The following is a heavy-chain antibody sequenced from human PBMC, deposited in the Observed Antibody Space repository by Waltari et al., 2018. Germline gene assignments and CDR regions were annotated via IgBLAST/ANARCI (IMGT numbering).Heavy chain of an antibody. D-gene: IGHD4-17*01. Sequence: QVQLQQWGAGLLKPSETLSLTCAVYGGSFSGYYWSWIRQPPGKGLEWIGEINHSGSTNYNPSLKSRVTISVDTSKNQFSLKLSSVTAADTAVYYCARESSTVMTPYYYYYYYMDVWGKGTTVTVSS. CDR1: GGSFSGYY. CDR2: INHSGST. CDR3: ARESSTVMTPYYYYYYYMDV. V-gene: IGHV4-34*01. J-gene: IGHJ6*03.